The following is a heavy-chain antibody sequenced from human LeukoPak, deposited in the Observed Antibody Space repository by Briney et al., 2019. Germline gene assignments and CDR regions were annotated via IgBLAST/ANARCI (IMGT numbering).Heavy chain of an antibody. D-gene: IGHD6-19*01. CDR1: GYTLNNYG. Sequence: ASVKVSCKASGYTLNNYGISWVRPAPGQGLEWMGWINTNWDNTNYAQKLQGRVTMSRDTSTSTAYMELRSLTSDDTAVYYCARDGDYSTSGWHGTLDIGGQGTMVSVSS. V-gene: IGHV1-18*01. CDR2: INTNWDNT. CDR3: ARDGDYSTSGWHGTLDI. J-gene: IGHJ3*02.